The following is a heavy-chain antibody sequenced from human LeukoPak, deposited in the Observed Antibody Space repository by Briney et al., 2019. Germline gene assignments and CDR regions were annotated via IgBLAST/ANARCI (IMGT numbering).Heavy chain of an antibody. D-gene: IGHD3-10*01. Sequence: GGSLRLSCAASGFTFSDYYMSWIRQAPGKGLEWVSAISGSGGSTYYADSVKGRFTISRDNSKNTLYLQMNSLRAEDTAVYYCAKDRVTMVRGVIIFVYWGQGTLVTVSS. CDR1: GFTFSDYY. CDR3: AKDRVTMVRGVIIFVY. CDR2: ISGSGGST. J-gene: IGHJ4*02. V-gene: IGHV3-23*01.